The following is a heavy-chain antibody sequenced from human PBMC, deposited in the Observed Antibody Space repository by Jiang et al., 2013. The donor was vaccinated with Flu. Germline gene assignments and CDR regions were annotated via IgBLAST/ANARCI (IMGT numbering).Heavy chain of an antibody. J-gene: IGHJ4*02. V-gene: IGHV4-38-2*02. D-gene: IGHD2-15*01. CDR3: AREYLGSEDV. CDR1: GYSISSGYY. Sequence: LLKPSETLSLTCTVSGYSISSGYYWGWIRQPPGKGLEWIGSIYHSGSTYYNPSLKSRVTISVDTSKNQFSLKLSSVTAADTAVYYCAREYLGSEDVWGQGTLVTVSS. CDR2: IYHSGST.